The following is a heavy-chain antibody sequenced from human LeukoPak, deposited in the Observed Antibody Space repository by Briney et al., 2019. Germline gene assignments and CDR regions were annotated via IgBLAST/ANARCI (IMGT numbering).Heavy chain of an antibody. Sequence: GGSLRLFCAAAGFTFSSYSMNCVRQAPGKGLEWVSSISSSSSYIYYADSVKGRFTISRDNAKNSLYLQMNSLRAEDTAVYYCIGGALAGKLYWGQGTLVTVSS. CDR1: GFTFSSYS. D-gene: IGHD6-19*01. J-gene: IGHJ4*02. V-gene: IGHV3-21*01. CDR3: IGGALAGKLY. CDR2: ISSSSSYI.